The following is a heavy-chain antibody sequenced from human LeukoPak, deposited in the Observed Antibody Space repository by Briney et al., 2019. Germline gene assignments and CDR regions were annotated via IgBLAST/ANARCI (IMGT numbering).Heavy chain of an antibody. CDR3: ARFVGSGWKYFDY. D-gene: IGHD6-19*01. Sequence: GGSLRLSCAASGFTFSSYAMHWIRQAPGKGLEWVSFISTSTSYTNYADSVKGRFSISRDNAKNSLYLQMNSLKAEDTAVYYCARFVGSGWKYFDYWGQGALVTVAS. V-gene: IGHV3-21*05. J-gene: IGHJ4*02. CDR1: GFTFSSYA. CDR2: ISTSTSYT.